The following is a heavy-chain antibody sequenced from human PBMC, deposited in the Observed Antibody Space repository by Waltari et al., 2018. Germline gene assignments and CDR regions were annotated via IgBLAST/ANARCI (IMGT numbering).Heavy chain of an antibody. J-gene: IGHJ1*01. CDR1: GYTFTSYA. V-gene: IGHV7-4-1*02. CDR3: ARDGQQLVHEYFQH. D-gene: IGHD6-13*01. Sequence: QVQLVQSGSELKKPGASVTVSCKAAGYTFTSYAMNWVRQAPGQGLEWMGWINTNTGNPTYAQGFTGRFVFSLDTSVSTAYLQISSLKAEDTAVYYCARDGQQLVHEYFQHWGQGTLVTVSS. CDR2: INTNTGNP.